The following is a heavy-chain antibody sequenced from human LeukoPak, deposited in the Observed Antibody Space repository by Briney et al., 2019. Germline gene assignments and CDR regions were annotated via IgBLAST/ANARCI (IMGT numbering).Heavy chain of an antibody. V-gene: IGHV1-2*06. Sequence: ASVKVSCKASGYTFTGYYMHWVRQAPGQGLEYMGRINPISGGTVYAQKFQGRVTMTRDTSITTAYMELTRLTPDDTAVYYCARYCSSTSCYSDYWGQGTLVTVSS. CDR2: INPISGGT. J-gene: IGHJ4*02. CDR3: ARYCSSTSCYSDY. CDR1: GYTFTGYY. D-gene: IGHD2-2*01.